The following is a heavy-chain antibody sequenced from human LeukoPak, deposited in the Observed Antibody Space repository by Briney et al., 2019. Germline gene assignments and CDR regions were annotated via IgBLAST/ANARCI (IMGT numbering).Heavy chain of an antibody. J-gene: IGHJ5*02. CDR3: ARAKNYYGSGSYYNWFDP. Sequence: KTGGSLRLSCAASGFTFSSYSMNWVRQAPGKGLEWVSSISSSSSYIYYADSVKGRFTISRDNAKNSLYLQMNSLRAEDTAVYYCARAKNYYGSGSYYNWFDPWGQGTLVTVSS. CDR1: GFTFSSYS. D-gene: IGHD3-10*01. CDR2: ISSSSSYI. V-gene: IGHV3-21*01.